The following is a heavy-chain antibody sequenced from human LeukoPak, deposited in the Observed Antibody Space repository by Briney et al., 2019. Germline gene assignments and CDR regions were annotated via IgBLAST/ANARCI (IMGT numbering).Heavy chain of an antibody. J-gene: IGHJ3*02. V-gene: IGHV3-15*01. D-gene: IGHD1-1*01. Sequence: PGGSLRLSCAASGFTFSNAWMSWVRQAPGKGLEWVGRIKSKTDGGTTDYAAPVKGRFTISRDDSKNTLYLQMNSLKTEDTAVYYCTTDLWPPRVQDAFDIWGQGTMVTVSS. CDR1: GFTFSNAW. CDR2: IKSKTDGGTT. CDR3: TTDLWPPRVQDAFDI.